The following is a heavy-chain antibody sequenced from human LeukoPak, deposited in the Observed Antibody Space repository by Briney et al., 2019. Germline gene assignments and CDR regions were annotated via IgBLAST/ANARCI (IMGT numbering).Heavy chain of an antibody. V-gene: IGHV4-59*01. CDR1: GGSISSYY. Sequence: SQTLSLTCTVSGGSISSYYWSWIRLPPGKGLEGSGYIYYTGATYYHPSLKSRVTISLDTSKNQFSLKLSSVTAADAAVYYCARAGYSYGTGYYFDYWGQGALVTVSS. D-gene: IGHD5-18*01. CDR2: IYYTGAT. CDR3: ARAGYSYGTGYYFDY. J-gene: IGHJ4*02.